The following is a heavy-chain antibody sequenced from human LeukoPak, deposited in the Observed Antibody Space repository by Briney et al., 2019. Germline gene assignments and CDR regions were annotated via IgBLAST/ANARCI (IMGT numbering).Heavy chain of an antibody. CDR3: AKVGGAVSGFFFDY. D-gene: IGHD6-19*01. V-gene: IGHV3-7*05. CDR1: GFTFSSYW. CDR2: IKQDGSEK. Sequence: GGSLRLSCAASGFTFSSYWLSWVRQAPGKGLEWVANIKQDGSEKNYVDSVKGRFTISRDNSKNTLYLQMSGLRADDTAVYYCAKVGGAVSGFFFDYWGQGTLVTVSS. J-gene: IGHJ4*02.